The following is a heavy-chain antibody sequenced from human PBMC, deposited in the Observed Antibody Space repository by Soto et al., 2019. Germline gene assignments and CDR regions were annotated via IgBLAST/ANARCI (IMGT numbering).Heavy chain of an antibody. D-gene: IGHD4-17*01. J-gene: IGHJ6*02. V-gene: IGHV4-59*01. CDR2: IYYSGST. CDR3: AREDYGGYYYYGMDV. CDR1: GGSISSYY. Sequence: SETLSLTCTVSGGSISSYYWSWIRQPPGKGLEWIGYIYYSGSTNYNPSLKSRVTISVDTSKNQFSLKLSSVTAADTAVYYCAREDYGGYYYYGMDVWGQGTTVTVSS.